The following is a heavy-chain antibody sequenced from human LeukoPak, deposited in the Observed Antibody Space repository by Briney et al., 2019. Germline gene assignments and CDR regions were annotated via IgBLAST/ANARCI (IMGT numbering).Heavy chain of an antibody. CDR1: GGTFSSYA. J-gene: IGHJ5*02. CDR2: IIPIFGTA. V-gene: IGHV1-69*06. Sequence: SVKVSCKASGGTFSSYAISWVRQAPGQGLEWMGGIIPIFGTANYAQKFQGRVTMTEDTSTDTAYMELSSLRSEDTAVYYCATVNVYYGDTPRPVYNWFDPWGQGTLVTVSS. CDR3: ATVNVYYGDTPRPVYNWFDP. D-gene: IGHD4-17*01.